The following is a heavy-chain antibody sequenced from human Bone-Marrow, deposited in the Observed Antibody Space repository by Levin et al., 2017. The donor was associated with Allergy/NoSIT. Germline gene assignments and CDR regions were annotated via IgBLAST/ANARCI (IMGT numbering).Heavy chain of an antibody. CDR3: AKEAAQWPLYYFDL. CDR2: LNPNSGGT. V-gene: IGHV1-2*06. D-gene: IGHD6-19*01. CDR1: GYTFSAYY. J-gene: IGHJ4*02. Sequence: RASVKVSCKASGYTFSAYYLYWVRQAPGQGLEWMGRLNPNSGGTDYAQKFQGRITLTRDTSIGTAYMELTSLRSDDTAVYYCAKEAAQWPLYYFDLWGQGTLVTVSS.